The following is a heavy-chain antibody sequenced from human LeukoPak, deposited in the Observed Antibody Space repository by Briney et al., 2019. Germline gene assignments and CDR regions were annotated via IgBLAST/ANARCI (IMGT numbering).Heavy chain of an antibody. J-gene: IGHJ6*02. CDR2: INYSGST. CDR3: ARDKDKKGDGLDV. CDR1: GGSITSRDSS. V-gene: IGHV4-30-4*01. Sequence: SKTLSLTCTVSGGSITSRDSSWSWIRQPPGKGLEWIGYINYSGSTSYNPSLKSRVTISVDTSKNQFSLKLSSVTAADTAVYYCARDKDKKGDGLDVWGQGTTVTVSS.